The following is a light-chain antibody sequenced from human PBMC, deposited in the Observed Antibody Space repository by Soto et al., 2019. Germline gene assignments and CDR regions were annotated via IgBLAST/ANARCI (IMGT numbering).Light chain of an antibody. CDR3: QSYDSSLSGYV. V-gene: IGLV1-40*01. Sequence: QSVLTQPPSVSGAPGQRVTISCTGSSSNIGAGYDVHWYQQLPETAPKVVIYANSNRPSGVPDRFSGSKSGTSASLAITGLQAEDEADYYCQSYDSSLSGYVFGTGTRSPS. J-gene: IGLJ1*01. CDR2: ANS. CDR1: SSNIGAGYD.